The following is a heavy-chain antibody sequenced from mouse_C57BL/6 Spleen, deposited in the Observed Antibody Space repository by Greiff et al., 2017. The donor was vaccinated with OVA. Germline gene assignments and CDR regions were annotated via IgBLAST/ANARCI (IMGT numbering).Heavy chain of an antibody. D-gene: IGHD1-1*01. V-gene: IGHV2-2*01. Sequence: QVQLKQSGPGLVQPSQSLSITCTVSSFSLTSYGVHWVRQSPGKGLEWLGVIWSGGSTDYNAAFISRLSISKDNSKSQVFFKMNSLQADDTAIYYCASPFITTGGYAMDYWGQGTSVTVSS. CDR1: SFSLTSYG. J-gene: IGHJ4*01. CDR3: ASPFITTGGYAMDY. CDR2: IWSGGST.